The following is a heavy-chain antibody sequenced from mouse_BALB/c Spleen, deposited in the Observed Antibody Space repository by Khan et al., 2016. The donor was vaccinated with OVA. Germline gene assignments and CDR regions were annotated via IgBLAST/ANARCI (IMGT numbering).Heavy chain of an antibody. V-gene: IGHV3-2*02. J-gene: IGHJ3*01. CDR3: ARKDYDDYDPFPY. D-gene: IGHD2-4*01. CDR2: ISYSGNT. CDR1: GYSITSEFA. Sequence: EVQLVESGPGLVKPSQSLSLTCTVTGYSITSEFAWNWIRQFPGNKLEWMGYISYSGNTRYNPSLKSLISITRDPPRNQFFLQLNSVTTEDTATDYGARKDYDDYDPFPYWGQGTLVTVSA.